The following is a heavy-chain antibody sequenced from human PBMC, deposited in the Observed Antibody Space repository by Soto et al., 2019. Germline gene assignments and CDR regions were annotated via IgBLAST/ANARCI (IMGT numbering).Heavy chain of an antibody. Sequence: SETLSLTCAVSGGSISSSNWWSWVCQPPGKGLEWIGEIYHSGSTNCNPSLKSRVTISVDKSKNQFSLKLSSVTAADTAVYYCARALQLWFLWFDPWGQGTLVTVSS. V-gene: IGHV4-4*02. J-gene: IGHJ5*02. CDR1: GGSISSSNW. CDR2: IYHSGST. CDR3: ARALQLWFLWFDP. D-gene: IGHD5-18*01.